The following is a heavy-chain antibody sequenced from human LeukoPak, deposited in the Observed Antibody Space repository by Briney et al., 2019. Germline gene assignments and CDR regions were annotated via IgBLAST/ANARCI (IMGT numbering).Heavy chain of an antibody. CDR3: ARERHSSGWIGY. CDR2: ISYDGSNK. Sequence: GRSLRLSCAASGFTFSSYARHWVRQAPGKGLEWLAVISYDGSNKYYADSVDERFTISRDNSQNTLYLQMNSLRAEDPAVYYCARERHSSGWIGYWGEGTLVSVPS. D-gene: IGHD6-19*01. V-gene: IGHV3-30*04. J-gene: IGHJ4*02. CDR1: GFTFSSYA.